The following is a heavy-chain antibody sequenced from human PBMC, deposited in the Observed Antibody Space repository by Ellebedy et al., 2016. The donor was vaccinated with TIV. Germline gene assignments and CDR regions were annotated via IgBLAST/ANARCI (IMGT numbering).Heavy chain of an antibody. Sequence: MPSETLSLTCSVPGDSISNYYWSWIRQPPGKGLEWLGHIYHSGSTNYNPSLKSRVTISVDTSKNQFSLKLSSVTAADTAVYYCARYDVTGYKGGFDYWGQGTLVTVSS. CDR3: ARYDVTGYKGGFDY. V-gene: IGHV4-59*12. J-gene: IGHJ4*02. CDR2: IYHSGST. D-gene: IGHD3-9*01. CDR1: GDSISNYY.